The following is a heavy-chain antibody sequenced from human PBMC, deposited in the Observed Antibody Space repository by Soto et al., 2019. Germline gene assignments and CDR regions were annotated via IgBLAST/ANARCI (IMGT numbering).Heavy chain of an antibody. J-gene: IGHJ6*02. Sequence: EVQLVESGGGLVQPGGSLRLSCAASGFTLSSYSMNWVRQAPGKGLEWVSYISDSSTTIYYADSVKGRFTISRDNAKNSLYLQMNSLRDEDTAVYYCARAWSGSYRSYGMDVWGQGTTVTVSS. CDR2: ISDSSTTI. CDR1: GFTLSSYS. V-gene: IGHV3-48*02. CDR3: ARAWSGSYRSYGMDV. D-gene: IGHD1-26*01.